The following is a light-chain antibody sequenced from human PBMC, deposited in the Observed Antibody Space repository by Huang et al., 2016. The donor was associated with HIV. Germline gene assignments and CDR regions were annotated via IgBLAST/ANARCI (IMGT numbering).Light chain of an antibody. Sequence: DIVMTQSPDSLTVSLGERATINCNSSQSLFYRSNNKNFLAWYQQSPGPPPNLLIYWSSTRESGVPNRCSGGESETYITLTISSPHADDVAIYYCQQYYYTPLTFGQGTKLEIK. CDR3: QQYYYTPLT. CDR2: WSS. J-gene: IGKJ2*01. CDR1: QSLFYRSNNKNF. V-gene: IGKV4-1*01.